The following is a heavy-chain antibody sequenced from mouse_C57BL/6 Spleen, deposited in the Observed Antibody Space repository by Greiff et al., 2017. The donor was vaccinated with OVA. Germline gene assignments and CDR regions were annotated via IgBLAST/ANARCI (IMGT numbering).Heavy chain of an antibody. CDR2: ISSGSSTI. CDR3: AKSDYYYPYLDY. V-gene: IGHV5-17*01. D-gene: IGHD2-4*01. CDR1: GFTFSDYG. Sequence: EVQRVESGGGLVKPGGSLKLSCAASGFTFSDYGMHWVRQAPEKGLEWVAYISSGSSTIYYADTVKGRFTISRDNAKNNLFLQMTSLRSEDTAMYYCAKSDYYYPYLDYWGQGTTLTVSS. J-gene: IGHJ2*01.